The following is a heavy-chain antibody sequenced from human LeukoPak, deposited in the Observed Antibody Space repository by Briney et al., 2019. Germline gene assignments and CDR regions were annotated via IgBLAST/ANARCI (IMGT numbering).Heavy chain of an antibody. CDR1: GGSISSYY. Sequence: SETLSLTCTVSGGSISSYYWSWIRQPPGKGLEWIGYIYYSGSTNYNPSLKSRVTISVDTSKNQFSLKLSSVTAADAAVYYCARGGGKWELLFDYWGQGTLVTVSP. V-gene: IGHV4-59*01. CDR3: ARGGGKWELLFDY. CDR2: IYYSGST. D-gene: IGHD1-26*01. J-gene: IGHJ4*02.